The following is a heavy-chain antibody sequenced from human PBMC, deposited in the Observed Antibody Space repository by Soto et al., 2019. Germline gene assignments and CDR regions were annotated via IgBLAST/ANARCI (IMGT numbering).Heavy chain of an antibody. V-gene: IGHV1-2*04. CDR3: ARDLGSGYDRPEFDY. Sequence: APGQGLEWMGWINPNSGGTNYAQKFQGWVTMTRDTSISTAYMELSRLRSDDTAVYYCARDLGSGYDRPEFDYWGQGTLVTVSS. D-gene: IGHD5-12*01. CDR2: INPNSGGT. J-gene: IGHJ4*02.